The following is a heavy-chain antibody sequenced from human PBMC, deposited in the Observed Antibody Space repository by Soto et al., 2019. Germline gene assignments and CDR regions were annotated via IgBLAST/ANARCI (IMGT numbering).Heavy chain of an antibody. CDR1: RLTFSNYV. D-gene: IGHD2-2*01. CDR3: ATSGHCNSLKCTSFDM. J-gene: IGHJ3*02. CDR2: VGGTGDT. V-gene: IGHV3-23*01. Sequence: EVQLFESGGALVQPGGSLRLSCAASRLTFSNYVVNWVRQAPGKGLEWVSTVGGTGDTYYPDSVKGRFTISRDNSKNMIDLRMSGLRVEDTAVYYCATSGHCNSLKCTSFDMWGQGTMVAVSS.